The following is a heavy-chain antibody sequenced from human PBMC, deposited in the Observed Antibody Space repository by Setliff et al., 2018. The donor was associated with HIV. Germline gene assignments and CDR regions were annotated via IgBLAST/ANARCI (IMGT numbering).Heavy chain of an antibody. J-gene: IGHJ4*02. D-gene: IGHD6-19*01. CDR1: GFTFDDYA. V-gene: IGHV3-9*01. Sequence: GGSLRLSCAASGFTFDDYAMHWVRLTPGKGLEWVSGINWNSDNIGYAGSVKGRFTISRDNAKNSLHLQMNSLRAEDTALYYCAKNPKYISGWFQYYFDYWGQGALVTVSS. CDR3: AKNPKYISGWFQYYFDY. CDR2: INWNSDNI.